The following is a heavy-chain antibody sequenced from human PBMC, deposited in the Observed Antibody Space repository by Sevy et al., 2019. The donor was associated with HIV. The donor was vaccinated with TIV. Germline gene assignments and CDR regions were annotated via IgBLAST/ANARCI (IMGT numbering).Heavy chain of an antibody. J-gene: IGHJ6*04. D-gene: IGHD2-2*01. CDR3: AKDPIALREDIVVVPAANHYNYYYGMDV. CDR2: IRYDGSNK. V-gene: IGHV3-30*02. Sequence: GGSLRLSCAASGFTFSSYGMHWVRQAPGKGLEWVAFIRYDGSNKYYADSVKGRFTISRDNSKNTLYLQMNSLRAEDTGVYYCAKDPIALREDIVVVPAANHYNYYYGMDVWGKGTRATVPP. CDR1: GFTFSSYG.